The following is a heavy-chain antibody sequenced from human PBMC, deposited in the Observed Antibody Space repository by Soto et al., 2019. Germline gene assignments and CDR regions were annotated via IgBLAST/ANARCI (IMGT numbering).Heavy chain of an antibody. J-gene: IGHJ4*02. CDR3: ARQRTTVVTQAYFDH. V-gene: IGHV4-39*01. Sequence: SETLSLTCIVSGESISSSSYYWGWVRQPPGKGLEWIGSIYYSGRTYYNPSFKSRVTISIDTSKNQFSLKLSSVTATDTAVYHCARQRTTVVTQAYFDHWGQGALVTVSS. D-gene: IGHD2-21*02. CDR1: GESISSSSYY. CDR2: IYYSGRT.